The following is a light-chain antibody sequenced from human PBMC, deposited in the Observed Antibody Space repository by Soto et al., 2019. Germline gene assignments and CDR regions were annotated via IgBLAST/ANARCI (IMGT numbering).Light chain of an antibody. CDR2: QVS. J-gene: IGKJ1*01. CDR1: QSLVYSDGNTY. V-gene: IGKV2-30*01. CDR3: MQGTHWPPT. Sequence: DVVMTQSPLSLPVTLGQPASISCRSSQSLVYSDGNTYLNWFQQRPGQSPRRLIYQVSDRDSGVPDRFSGSGSATDFTLKISRVEAEDVGVYYCMQGTHWPPTFGQGTKVEIK.